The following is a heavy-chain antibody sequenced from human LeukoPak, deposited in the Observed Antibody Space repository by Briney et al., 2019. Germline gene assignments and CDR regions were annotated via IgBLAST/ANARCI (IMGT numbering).Heavy chain of an antibody. CDR1: GFAFRFYA. CDR3: ARELRAIAVAGPLGLDP. Sequence: GGALRLSCAASGFAFRFYAMSWVRQAPGKGLEWVAVIWYDGSNKYYTDSVKGRFTISRDNSKNTLYLQMNSLRAEDTAVYYCARELRAIAVAGPLGLDPWGQGTLVTVSS. V-gene: IGHV3-33*08. J-gene: IGHJ5*02. CDR2: IWYDGSNK. D-gene: IGHD6-19*01.